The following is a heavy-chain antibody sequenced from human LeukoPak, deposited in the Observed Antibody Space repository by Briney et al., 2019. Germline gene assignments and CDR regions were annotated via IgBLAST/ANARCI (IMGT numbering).Heavy chain of an antibody. CDR2: ISAYNGNT. D-gene: IGHD3-22*01. J-gene: IGHJ4*02. CDR3: ARDAGDYYDSSGYYPFDY. Sequence: GASVKVSCKASGYTFTSYGISWVRQAPGQGLEWMGWISAYNGNTNYAQKLQGRVTMTTDTSTSTAYMELRSLRSDDTAVYYCARDAGDYYDSSGYYPFDYWGQGTLVTVSS. CDR1: GYTFTSYG. V-gene: IGHV1-18*01.